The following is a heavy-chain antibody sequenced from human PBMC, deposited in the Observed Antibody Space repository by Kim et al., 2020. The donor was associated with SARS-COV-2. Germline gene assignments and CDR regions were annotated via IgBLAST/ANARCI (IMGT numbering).Heavy chain of an antibody. Sequence: SVKVSCKASGGTFSSYTISWVRQAPGQGLEWMGRIIPILGIANYAQKFQGRVTITADKSTSTAYMELSSLRSEDTAVYYCARVLDDSRTYYFDYWGQGTLVTVSS. D-gene: IGHD3-22*01. CDR1: GGTFSSYT. V-gene: IGHV1-69*02. CDR3: ARVLDDSRTYYFDY. J-gene: IGHJ4*02. CDR2: IIPILGIA.